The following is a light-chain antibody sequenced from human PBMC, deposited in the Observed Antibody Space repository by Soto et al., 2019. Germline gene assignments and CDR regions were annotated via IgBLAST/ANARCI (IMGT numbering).Light chain of an antibody. J-gene: IGKJ1*01. CDR2: AAS. CDR3: QQTYSNPRT. CDR1: QSIRTY. V-gene: IGKV1-39*01. Sequence: DIQMTQSPSSLSASVGDRVTITCRASQSIRTYLNWYQQKPGKAPKFLIYAASTLQSGVPSRFSGSGSGTDFTLTIISLQPEDFATYYCQQTYSNPRTFGQGTRVEI.